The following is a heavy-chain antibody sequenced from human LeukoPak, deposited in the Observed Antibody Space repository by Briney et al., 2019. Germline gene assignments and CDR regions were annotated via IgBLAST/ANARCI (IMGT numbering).Heavy chain of an antibody. V-gene: IGHV4-39*07. CDR1: GGSISSSSYY. CDR2: IYYSGST. Sequence: HPSETLSLTCTVSGGSISSSSYYWGWIRQPPGKGLEWIGSIYYSGSTYYNPSLKSRVTISVDTSKNQFSLKLSSVTAADTAVYYCARGYDRRWGGTPLDYWGQGTLVTVSS. D-gene: IGHD1-14*01. CDR3: ARGYDRRWGGTPLDY. J-gene: IGHJ4*02.